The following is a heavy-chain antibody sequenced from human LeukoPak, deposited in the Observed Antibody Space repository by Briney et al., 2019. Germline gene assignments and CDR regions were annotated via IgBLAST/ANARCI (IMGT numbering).Heavy chain of an antibody. CDR2: IKSDGSST. Sequence: PGGSLRLSCAASGFTFSSYWMHWVRHASGKGLVWVSRIKSDGSSTSYADSVKGRFTISRDNAKNTLYLQMNSLRAEDTAVYYCARSDWFDPWGQGTLVTVSS. CDR3: ARSDWFDP. CDR1: GFTFSSYW. V-gene: IGHV3-74*01. J-gene: IGHJ5*02.